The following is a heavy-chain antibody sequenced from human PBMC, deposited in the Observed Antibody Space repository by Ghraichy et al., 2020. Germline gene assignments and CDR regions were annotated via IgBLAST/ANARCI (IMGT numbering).Heavy chain of an antibody. Sequence: GGSLRLSCAASGFTFSSYAMSWVRQAPGKGLEWVSAISGSGGSTYYADSVKGRFTISRDNSKNTLYLQMNSLRAEDTAVYYCAKDGSAYGDYEGYFDYWGQGTLVTVSS. CDR1: GFTFSSYA. V-gene: IGHV3-23*01. J-gene: IGHJ4*02. CDR3: AKDGSAYGDYEGYFDY. CDR2: ISGSGGST. D-gene: IGHD4-17*01.